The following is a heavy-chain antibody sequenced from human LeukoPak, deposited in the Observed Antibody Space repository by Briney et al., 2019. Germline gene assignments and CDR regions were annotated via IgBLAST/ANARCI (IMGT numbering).Heavy chain of an antibody. V-gene: IGHV3-48*03. CDR3: AREVSGYDFGY. CDR1: GFTFSSYE. J-gene: IGHJ4*02. Sequence: GVSLRLSCAASGFTFSSYEMNWVRQAPGKGLEWVSYISSSGSTIHYADSVRGRFTISRDNAKNSLYLQMNSLRAEDTAVYYCAREVSGYDFGYWGQGTLVTVSS. D-gene: IGHD5-12*01. CDR2: ISSSGSTI.